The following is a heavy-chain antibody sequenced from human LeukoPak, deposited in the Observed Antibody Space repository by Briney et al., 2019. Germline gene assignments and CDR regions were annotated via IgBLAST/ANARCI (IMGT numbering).Heavy chain of an antibody. CDR2: ISYDGSNK. J-gene: IGHJ4*02. Sequence: GGSLRLSCAASGFTFSSYAMHWVRQAPGKGLEWVAVISYDGSNKYYADSVKGRFTISRDNSKNTLYLQMNSLRAEDTAVYYCARDGEKGGEGYFDYWGQGTLVTVSS. CDR1: GFTFSSYA. D-gene: IGHD2-21*01. V-gene: IGHV3-30-3*01. CDR3: ARDGEKGGEGYFDY.